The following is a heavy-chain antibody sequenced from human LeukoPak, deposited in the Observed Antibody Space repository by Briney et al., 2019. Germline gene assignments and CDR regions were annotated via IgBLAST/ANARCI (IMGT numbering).Heavy chain of an antibody. Sequence: QPGGSLRLSCAASGFTFNNYAMTWVRQAPGKRLEWVSTINTGGGTYYADSVKARFTMSRDNSRNTLFLQMNNLRPEDTAVYFCARDMHEYYFDYWGQGTLVTVSS. CDR3: ARDMHEYYFDY. CDR1: GFTFNNYA. CDR2: INTGGGT. J-gene: IGHJ4*02. D-gene: IGHD2-2*01. V-gene: IGHV3-23*01.